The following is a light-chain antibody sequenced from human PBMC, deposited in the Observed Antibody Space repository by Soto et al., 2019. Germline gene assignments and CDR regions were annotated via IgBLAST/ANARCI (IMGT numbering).Light chain of an antibody. CDR3: QQYNSWPPIT. J-gene: IGKJ5*01. Sequence: EIVVTQSPATLSVYAGERATLSCRASESVSRNLAWYQQKPGQAPRRLIYDASTRATGIPDRFSGGGSGTEFTLTISSLQSEDFVVYYCQQYNSWPPITFGQGTRLEIK. CDR1: ESVSRN. V-gene: IGKV3-15*01. CDR2: DAS.